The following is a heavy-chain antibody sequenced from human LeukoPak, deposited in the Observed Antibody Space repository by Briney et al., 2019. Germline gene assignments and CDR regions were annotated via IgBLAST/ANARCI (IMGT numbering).Heavy chain of an antibody. CDR2: ISGSGGST. J-gene: IGHJ4*02. CDR1: GFTFSSYG. CDR3: AKDADYYGSGSYQD. Sequence: GGTLRLSCAASGFTFSSYGMSWVRQAPGKGLEWVSAISGSGGSTYYADSVKGRFTISRDNSKNTLYLQMNSLRAEDTAVYYCAKDADYYGSGSYQDWGQGALVTVSS. V-gene: IGHV3-23*01. D-gene: IGHD3-10*01.